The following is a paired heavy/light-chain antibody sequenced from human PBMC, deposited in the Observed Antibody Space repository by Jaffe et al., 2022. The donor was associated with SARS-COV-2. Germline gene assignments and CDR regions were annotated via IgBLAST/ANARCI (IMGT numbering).Light chain of an antibody. J-gene: IGKJ2*01. CDR3: QQYHDWRPYT. V-gene: IGKV3-15*01. CDR2: GAS. Sequence: EIVMTQSPATLSVSPGGRATLSCRASQSVSNNLAWYQQKPGQAPRLLIYGASTRATDIPARFIGSGSGTEFTLTISSLQSEDFAVYYCQQYHDWRPYTFGQGTKLEIE. CDR1: QSVSNN.
Heavy chain of an antibody. J-gene: IGHJ5*02. CDR2: ISAYNDNT. CDR1: GYTFTNYG. D-gene: IGHD3-10*01. CDR3: ARDATLYGSTSWGNWLDP. V-gene: IGHV1-18*01. Sequence: QLQVVQSGAEVKKPGASVKVSCRASGYTFTNYGISWVRQAPGQGLEWVGWISAYNDNTNYAQKFQGRVTLTTDKSTSTAYMELTSLRSDDTAVYYCARDATLYGSTSWGNWLDPWGQGTLVTVSS.